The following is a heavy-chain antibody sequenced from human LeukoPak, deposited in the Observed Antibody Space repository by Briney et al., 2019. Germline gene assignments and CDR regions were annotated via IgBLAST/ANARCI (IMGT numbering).Heavy chain of an antibody. J-gene: IGHJ6*03. CDR3: ASSSSWKPGHYMDV. D-gene: IGHD6-13*01. V-gene: IGHV1-18*01. Sequence: ASVKVSCKASGYTFTSYGISWVRQAPGQGLEWMGWISAYNGNTNYAQKLQGRVTMTTDTSTSTAYMELRSLRSDDTAVYYCASSSSWKPGHYMDVWGKGTTVTVSS. CDR1: GYTFTSYG. CDR2: ISAYNGNT.